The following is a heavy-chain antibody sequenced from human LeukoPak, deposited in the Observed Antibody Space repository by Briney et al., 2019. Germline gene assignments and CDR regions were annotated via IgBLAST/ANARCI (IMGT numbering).Heavy chain of an antibody. D-gene: IGHD3-10*01. CDR1: GFTVSSNY. V-gene: IGHV3-66*01. CDR2: IYSGGST. J-gene: IGHJ4*02. CDR3: ARDIYYGSGSHHLVY. Sequence: GGSLRLSCAASGFTVSSNYMSWVRQAPGKGLEWVSVIYSGGSTYYADSVKGRFTISRDNSKNTLYLQMNSLRAEDTAVYYCARDIYYGSGSHHLVYWGQGTLVTVSS.